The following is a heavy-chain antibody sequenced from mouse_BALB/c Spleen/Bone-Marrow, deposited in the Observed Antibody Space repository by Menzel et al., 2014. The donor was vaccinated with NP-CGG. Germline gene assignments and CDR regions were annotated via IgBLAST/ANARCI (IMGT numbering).Heavy chain of an antibody. CDR1: GFSLTSYG. D-gene: IGHD2-14*01. CDR3: AIYYRSSWFAY. J-gene: IGHJ3*01. CDR2: IWGDGNT. Sequence: VQLQQSGPGLVAPSQSLSITCTVPGFSLTSYGVSWVRQPPGKGLEWLGVIWGDGNTNYHSALISRLSISKDNSKSQVFLKLNRLQTDDTATYYCAIYYRSSWFAYWGQGTLVTVSA. V-gene: IGHV2-3*01.